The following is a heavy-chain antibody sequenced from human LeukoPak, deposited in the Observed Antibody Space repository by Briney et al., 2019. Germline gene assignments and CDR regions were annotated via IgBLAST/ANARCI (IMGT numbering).Heavy chain of an antibody. V-gene: IGHV3-30*02. CDR1: GFTFSSYG. CDR2: MTYDGSKR. Sequence: GGSLRLSCVVSGFTFSSYGMHWVRQAPGKGLEWVAFMTYDGSKRPYADSVKGRFTISRDNSKNTLYRQMEGLRPEDTAVYYCAKNRRIFGRTLQRHYMDVWGKGTTVAVSS. CDR3: AKNRRIFGRTLQRHYMDV. J-gene: IGHJ6*03. D-gene: IGHD3-3*01.